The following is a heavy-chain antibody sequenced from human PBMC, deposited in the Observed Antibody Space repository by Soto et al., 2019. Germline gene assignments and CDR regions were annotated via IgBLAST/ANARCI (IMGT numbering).Heavy chain of an antibody. D-gene: IGHD3-9*01. V-gene: IGHV4-39*01. CDR3: AGLEGLATISFYFDY. CDR2: IYYRGNT. CDR1: GDSINSDNYY. Sequence: QLQLQESGPGLVKPSETLSLTCSVSGDSINSDNYYWGWIRQPPGTGLEWIGSIYYRGNTSYNPSLDPRFTITLAKAKTQSPLMLNSVTAADSAVYFCAGLEGLATISFYFDYWGQGTLVTVS. J-gene: IGHJ4*02.